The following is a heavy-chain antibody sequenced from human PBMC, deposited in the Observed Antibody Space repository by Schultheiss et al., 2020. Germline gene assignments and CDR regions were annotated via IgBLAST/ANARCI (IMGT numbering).Heavy chain of an antibody. J-gene: IGHJ6*02. Sequence: KISCKASGGTFSSYAISWVRQAPGQGLEWMGGIIPIFGTANYAQKFQGRVTITADKSTSTAYMELSSLRSEDTAVYYCARGANRAYSSGWYNYYYGMDVWGQGTTVTVSS. V-gene: IGHV1-69*06. CDR2: IIPIFGTA. D-gene: IGHD6-19*01. CDR1: GGTFSSYA. CDR3: ARGANRAYSSGWYNYYYGMDV.